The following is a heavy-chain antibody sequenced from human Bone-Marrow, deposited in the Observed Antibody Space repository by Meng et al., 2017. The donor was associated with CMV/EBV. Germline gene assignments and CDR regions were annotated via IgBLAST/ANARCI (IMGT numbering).Heavy chain of an antibody. D-gene: IGHD1-26*01. V-gene: IGHV3-30*04. CDR3: AKGDTSSPLQH. CDR1: GFTFSTYA. CDR2: ISDDVNIK. J-gene: IGHJ4*02. Sequence: GESLKISCTASGFTFSTYAMHWVRQAPGKGLESVAVISDDVNIKYYADSVKGRFTISRDNPKNTLYLQMNSLRAEDTAVYYCAKGDTSSPLQHWGQGTLVTVSS.